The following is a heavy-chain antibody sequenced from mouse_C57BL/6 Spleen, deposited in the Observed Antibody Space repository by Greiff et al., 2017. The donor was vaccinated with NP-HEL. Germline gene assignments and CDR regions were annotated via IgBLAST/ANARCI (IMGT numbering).Heavy chain of an antibody. J-gene: IGHJ4*01. Sequence: VKLQESGPELVKPGASVKISCKASGYAFSSSWMNWVKQRPGKGLEWIGRIYPGDGDTNYNGKFKGKATLTADKSSSTAYMQLSSLTSEDSAVYFCANYYGNYGYAMDYWGQGTSVTVSS. CDR1: GYAFSSSW. CDR3: ANYYGNYGYAMDY. D-gene: IGHD2-1*01. V-gene: IGHV1-82*01. CDR2: IYPGDGDT.